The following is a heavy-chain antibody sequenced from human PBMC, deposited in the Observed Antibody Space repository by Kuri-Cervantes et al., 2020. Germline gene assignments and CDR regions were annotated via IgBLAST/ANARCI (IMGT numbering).Heavy chain of an antibody. D-gene: IGHD3-9*01. CDR3: AREVYYDILSQYSEGFDP. CDR1: GFTFSSYA. Sequence: GGSLRLSCAASGFTFSSYAMHWVRQAPGKGLEWVANIKQDGSEKYYVDSVKGRFTISRDNAKNSLYLQMNSLRAEDTAVYYCAREVYYDILSQYSEGFDPWGQGTLVTVSS. V-gene: IGHV3-7*01. CDR2: IKQDGSEK. J-gene: IGHJ5*02.